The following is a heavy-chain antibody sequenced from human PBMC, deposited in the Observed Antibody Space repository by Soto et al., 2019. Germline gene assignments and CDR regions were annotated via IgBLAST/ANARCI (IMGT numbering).Heavy chain of an antibody. J-gene: IGHJ4*02. V-gene: IGHV4-59*01. CDR3: ARQSGYDLDFDY. CDR1: GGSISSYY. D-gene: IGHD5-12*01. CDR2: MYYSGST. Sequence: QVQLQESGPGLVKPSETLSLTCTVSGGSISSYYWSWIRQPPGKGLEWIGYMYYSGSTNYNPSLNSRVTISVDTSKNQFSLKLSSVTAADSAVYYCARQSGYDLDFDYWGQGTLVTVSS.